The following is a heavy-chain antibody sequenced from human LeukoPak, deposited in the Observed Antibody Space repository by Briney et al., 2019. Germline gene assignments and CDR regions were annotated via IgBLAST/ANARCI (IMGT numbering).Heavy chain of an antibody. V-gene: IGHV4-59*08. J-gene: IGHJ4*02. CDR2: IYYSGST. D-gene: IGHD1-26*01. CDR1: GGSISSYY. Sequence: PSETLSLTCTVSGGSISSYYWSWIRQPPGKGLEWIGNIYYSGSTNYNPSLKSRVTISVDTSKNQFSLKLSSVTAADTAVYYCARTQGVGATTGWGQGTLVTVSS. CDR3: ARTQGVGATTG.